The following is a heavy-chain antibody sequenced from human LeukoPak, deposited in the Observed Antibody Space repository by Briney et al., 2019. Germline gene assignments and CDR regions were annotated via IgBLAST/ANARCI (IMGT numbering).Heavy chain of an antibody. CDR3: AKNLRTDIVVVPAAPYYYGMDV. CDR2: ISYDGSNK. V-gene: IGHV3-30*18. CDR1: GFTFSSYG. Sequence: GGSLRLSCAASGFTFSSYGMHWVRQAPGKGLEWVAVISYDGSNKYYADSVKGRFTISRDNSKNTLYLQMNSLRAEDTAVYYCAKNLRTDIVVVPAAPYYYGMDVWGQGTTVTVSS. J-gene: IGHJ6*02. D-gene: IGHD2-2*01.